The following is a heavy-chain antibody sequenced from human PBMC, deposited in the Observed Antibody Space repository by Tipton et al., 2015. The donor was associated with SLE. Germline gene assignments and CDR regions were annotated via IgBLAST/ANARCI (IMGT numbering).Heavy chain of an antibody. CDR3: ARDPRYSSSSGGD. J-gene: IGHJ1*01. V-gene: IGHV4-31*03. CDR1: GGSISSGGYY. D-gene: IGHD6-6*01. Sequence: TLSLTCSVSGGSISSGGYYWSWIRQYPGKGLEWIGYIYYRGTTHYNPSLESRASISVDTSRNQFSLNLTSVTAADTAVFYCARDPRYSSSSGGDWGQGTLVTVSS. CDR2: IYYRGTT.